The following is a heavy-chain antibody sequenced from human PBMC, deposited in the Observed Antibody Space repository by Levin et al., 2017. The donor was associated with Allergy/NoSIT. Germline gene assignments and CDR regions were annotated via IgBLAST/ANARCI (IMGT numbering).Heavy chain of an antibody. CDR2: IKQDGSEK. CDR3: ARVVAATHNWFDP. CDR1: GFTFSSYW. D-gene: IGHD2-15*01. J-gene: IGHJ5*02. V-gene: IGHV3-7*01. Sequence: GGSLRLSCAASGFTFSSYWMSWVRQAPGKGLEWVANIKQDGSEKYYVDSVKGRFTISRDNAKNSLYLQMNSLRAEDTAVYYCARVVAATHNWFDPWGQGTLVTVSS.